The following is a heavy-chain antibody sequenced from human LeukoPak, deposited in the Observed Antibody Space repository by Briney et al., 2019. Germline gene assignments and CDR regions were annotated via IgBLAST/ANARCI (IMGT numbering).Heavy chain of an antibody. CDR1: GGTFSSYA. J-gene: IGHJ4*02. CDR3: ASARVGASVYFDY. Sequence: SVKVSCKASGGTFSSYAISWVRQAPGQGLEWIGGIIPIFGTANYAQKFQGRVTITADESTSTAYMELSSLRSEDTAVYYCASARVGASVYFDYWGQGTLVTVSS. CDR2: IIPIFGTA. D-gene: IGHD1-26*01. V-gene: IGHV1-69*13.